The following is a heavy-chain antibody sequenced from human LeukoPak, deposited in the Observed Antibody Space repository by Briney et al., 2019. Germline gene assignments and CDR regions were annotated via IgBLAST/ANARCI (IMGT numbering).Heavy chain of an antibody. CDR3: ARRGRGQWLVRPFDY. J-gene: IGHJ4*02. D-gene: IGHD6-19*01. Sequence: SETLSLTCTVSGGSISSSNWWSWVRQPPGKGLEWIGGVYHSGSTNYNPSLKSRVTISGDTSKNQFSLKLSSVTAADTAVYYCARRGRGQWLVRPFDYWGQGTLVTVSS. CDR1: GGSISSSNW. CDR2: VYHSGST. V-gene: IGHV4-4*02.